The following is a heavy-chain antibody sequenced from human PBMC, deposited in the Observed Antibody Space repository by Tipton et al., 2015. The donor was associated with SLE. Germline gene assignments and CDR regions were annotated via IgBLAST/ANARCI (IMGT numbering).Heavy chain of an antibody. J-gene: IGHJ3*02. D-gene: IGHD6-13*01. CDR2: IYYSGST. CDR3: ERDGLGSSWVGAFDI. CDR1: GGSISRHY. Sequence: TLSLTCTVSGGSISRHYWSWIRQPPGKGLEWIGYIYYSGSTNYNPSLKSRVTISVDTSKNQFSLKLSSVTAADTAVYYCERDGLGSSWVGAFDIWCQGTMVTVSS. V-gene: IGHV4-59*11.